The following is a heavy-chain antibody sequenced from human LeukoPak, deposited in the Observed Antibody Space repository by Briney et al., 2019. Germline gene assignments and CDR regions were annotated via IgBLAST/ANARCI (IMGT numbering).Heavy chain of an antibody. D-gene: IGHD1-14*01. Sequence: SETLSLTCPVAGGSISSSSYYWGWIRQPPGKGLECIGSISHSGSTYYNPSLKSPVTISVDTSKNQFSLKLRSVTAADTAVYYCARVTSRLGWFDPWGQGTLVTVSS. J-gene: IGHJ5*02. CDR3: ARVTSRLGWFDP. V-gene: IGHV4-39*07. CDR1: GGSISSSSYY. CDR2: ISHSGST.